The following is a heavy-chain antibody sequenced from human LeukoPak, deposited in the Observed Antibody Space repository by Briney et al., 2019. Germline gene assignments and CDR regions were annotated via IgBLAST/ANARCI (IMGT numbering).Heavy chain of an antibody. CDR1: GFTFSSYG. V-gene: IGHV3-30*02. CDR2: IRYDGSNR. CDR3: AKDLGDGYASDY. D-gene: IGHD5-24*01. J-gene: IGHJ4*02. Sequence: GGSLRLSCAASGFTFSSYGMHWVRQAPGKGLEWVAFIRYDGSNRYYADSVKGRFTISRDNSKNTLYLQMNSLRAEDTAVYYCAKDLGDGYASDYWGQGTLVTVSS.